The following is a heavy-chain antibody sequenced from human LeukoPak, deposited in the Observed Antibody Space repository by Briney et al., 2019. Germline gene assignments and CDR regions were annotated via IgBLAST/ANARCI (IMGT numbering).Heavy chain of an antibody. V-gene: IGHV1-46*02. CDR1: GHTFNNHF. CDR2: INPRDGTT. CDR3: ARGADQEFDF. J-gene: IGHJ4*02. Sequence: GASVTVSCKSSGHTFNNHFIHWVRQAPGQGLEWMGMINPRDGTTRTLQKFQGRVTMTRDTSTSTLYMGLNSLRSEDTATYFCARGADQEFDFWGQGTLVTVSS.